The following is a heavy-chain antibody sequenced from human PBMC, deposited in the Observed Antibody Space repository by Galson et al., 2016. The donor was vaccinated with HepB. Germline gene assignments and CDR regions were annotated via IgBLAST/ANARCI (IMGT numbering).Heavy chain of an antibody. Sequence: SCKASGYTFTTCAITWVRQAPGQGLEWMGWINPYNGNIKYAQKVQGRVTMTTDTSTSTAYMELRSLRFDDTAVYYCARRYSSGWYVYFDYWGQGTLVTVSS. V-gene: IGHV1-18*04. D-gene: IGHD6-19*01. J-gene: IGHJ4*02. CDR1: GYTFTTCA. CDR2: INPYNGNI. CDR3: ARRYSSGWYVYFDY.